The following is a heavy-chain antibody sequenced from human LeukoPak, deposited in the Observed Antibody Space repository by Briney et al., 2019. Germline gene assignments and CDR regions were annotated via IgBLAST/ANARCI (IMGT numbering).Heavy chain of an antibody. CDR3: ATGYGDFRVEGRYFYS. Sequence: SSETLSLTCTVSDVSITNYDWSWVRQPPGKGLEFIGHVHYSGTTNYNPSLRSRVTISIDTSKKHFFLKLKSVTAADTAVYYCATGYGDFRVEGRYFYSWGQGTLVTVSS. V-gene: IGHV4-59*01. CDR2: VHYSGTT. CDR1: DVSITNYD. D-gene: IGHD4-17*01. J-gene: IGHJ4*02.